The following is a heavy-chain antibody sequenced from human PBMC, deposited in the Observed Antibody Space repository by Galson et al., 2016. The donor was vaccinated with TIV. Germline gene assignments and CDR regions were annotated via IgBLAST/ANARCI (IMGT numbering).Heavy chain of an antibody. D-gene: IGHD2-21*01. CDR3: AVWSNIYYFAL. Sequence: SVKVSCKASGYTFTSHGISWVRQAPGQGLEWMGWISTYNGDTRYAHKVQGRVTMTTDTSTSAAYMELRSLRPNDTAVFYCAVWSNIYYFALWGQGTLITVSS. CDR2: ISTYNGDT. CDR1: GYTFTSHG. V-gene: IGHV1-18*04. J-gene: IGHJ4*02.